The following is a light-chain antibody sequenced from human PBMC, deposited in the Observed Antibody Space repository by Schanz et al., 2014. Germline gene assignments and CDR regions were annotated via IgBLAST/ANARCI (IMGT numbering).Light chain of an antibody. V-gene: IGLV3-21*02. CDR1: NIGGKS. CDR3: QVWDSSTANVV. CDR2: DDS. J-gene: IGLJ2*01. Sequence: SYVLSQPPSVSVAPGQTARITCGGDNIGGKSVYWYQQKPGQAPVLVVYDDSDRPSGIPERFSGSHSGNTATLTISRAQAGDEADYYCQVWDSSTANVVFGGGTKLTVL.